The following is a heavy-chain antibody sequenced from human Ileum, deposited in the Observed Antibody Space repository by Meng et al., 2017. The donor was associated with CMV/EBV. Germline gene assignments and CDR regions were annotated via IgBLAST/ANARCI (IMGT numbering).Heavy chain of an antibody. CDR2: IHPTGTT. CDR3: ARAAARGVPVDL. Sequence: QRQESGPSLLHPSETLSLTCTVTGGSLTSYYWTWIRQPAGKGLEWIGRIHPTGTTDDNPSLRSRVSMSLDKSKNQFSLKLTSVTAADTAVYYCARAAARGVPVDLWGQGTLVTVSS. V-gene: IGHV4-4*07. J-gene: IGHJ5*02. CDR1: GGSLTSYY. D-gene: IGHD3-10*01.